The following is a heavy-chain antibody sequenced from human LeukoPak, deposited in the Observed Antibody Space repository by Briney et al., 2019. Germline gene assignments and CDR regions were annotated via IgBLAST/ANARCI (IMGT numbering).Heavy chain of an antibody. J-gene: IGHJ4*02. Sequence: GGSLRLSCAASGFTFSSNAMSWVRQAPGKGLEWVSAISGSGGSTYYADSVKGRFTISRDNSKNTLYLQMNSLRAEDTAVYYCAKDLNYYGSGSYYFGGYFDYWGQGTLVTVSS. CDR2: ISGSGGST. CDR1: GFTFSSNA. V-gene: IGHV3-23*01. D-gene: IGHD3-10*01. CDR3: AKDLNYYGSGSYYFGGYFDY.